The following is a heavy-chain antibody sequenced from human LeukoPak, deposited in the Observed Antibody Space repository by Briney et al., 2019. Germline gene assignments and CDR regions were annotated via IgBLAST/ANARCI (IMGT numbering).Heavy chain of an antibody. CDR3: ARVEGPTNHWFDP. J-gene: IGHJ5*02. V-gene: IGHV1-2*02. CDR2: INPKSGGT. Sequence: GASVRVSCKASGYTFTGYYMHWVRQAPGKGLEWMGWINPKSGGTNDAQKFQGRVNMTRDTSISTAYMELSRLRSDDTSVYYCARVEGPTNHWFDPWGQGTLVTVSS. CDR1: GYTFTGYY.